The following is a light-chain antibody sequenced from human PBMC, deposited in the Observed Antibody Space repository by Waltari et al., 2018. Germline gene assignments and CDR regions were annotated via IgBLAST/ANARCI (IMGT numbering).Light chain of an antibody. CDR2: NND. J-gene: IGLJ1*01. Sequence: QSVLTQAPSASGTPGQRVTISCSGSSSNIGSNDVNWYQQLPGTAPKLLIYNNDQRPSGVPARFSGSKSGTSGSLAISGLQSEDEADYYCAAWDDTLNGYVFGTGTKATVL. CDR3: AAWDDTLNGYV. V-gene: IGLV1-44*01. CDR1: SSNIGSND.